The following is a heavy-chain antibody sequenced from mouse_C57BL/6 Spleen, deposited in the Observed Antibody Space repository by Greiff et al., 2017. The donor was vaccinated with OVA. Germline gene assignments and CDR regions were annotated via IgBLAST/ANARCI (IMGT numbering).Heavy chain of an antibody. Sequence: EVKLVESGGGLVKPGGSLKLSCAASGFTFSSYAMSWVRQTPEKRLEWVATISDGGSYTYYPDNVKGRFTISRDNATNNLYLPMSHLKSEDTSMYYCARDRDSPIYYDGSSAFAYWGQGTLVTVSA. V-gene: IGHV5-4*01. D-gene: IGHD1-1*01. J-gene: IGHJ3*01. CDR2: ISDGGSYT. CDR1: GFTFSSYA. CDR3: ARDRDSPIYYDGSSAFAY.